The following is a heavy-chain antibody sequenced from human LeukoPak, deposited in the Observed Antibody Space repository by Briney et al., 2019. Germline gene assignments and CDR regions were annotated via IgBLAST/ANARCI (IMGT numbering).Heavy chain of an antibody. CDR1: GFTFSSSG. V-gene: IGHV3-30*02. D-gene: IGHD5-18*01. J-gene: IGHJ4*02. Sequence: GGSLRLSCAASGFTFSSSGMHWVRQPPGKGLEWVTFLRYDGSNKYYADSVKGRFTISRDNSKKTLFLQMNSLRAEDTAVYYCAKEASRGYSFPYTPIEKPYYFDYWGQGTLVTVSS. CDR3: AKEASRGYSFPYTPIEKPYYFDY. CDR2: LRYDGSNK.